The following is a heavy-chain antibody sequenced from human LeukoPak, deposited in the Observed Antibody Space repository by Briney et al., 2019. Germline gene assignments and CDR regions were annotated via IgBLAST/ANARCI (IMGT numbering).Heavy chain of an antibody. D-gene: IGHD2-15*01. CDR3: AREAQEKDCSGGSCYFR. V-gene: IGHV4-39*07. J-gene: IGHJ4*02. CDR1: GGSISSSSYY. Sequence: SETLSHTCTVSGGSISSSSYYWGWIRQPPGKGLEWIGSIYYSGSTYYNPSLKSRVTISVDTSKNQFSLKLSSVTAADTAVYYCAREAQEKDCSGGSCYFRWGQGTLVTVSS. CDR2: IYYSGST.